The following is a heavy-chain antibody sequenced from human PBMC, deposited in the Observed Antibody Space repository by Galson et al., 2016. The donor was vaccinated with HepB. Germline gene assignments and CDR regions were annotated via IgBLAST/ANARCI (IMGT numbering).Heavy chain of an antibody. CDR2: IGPGSGDT. V-gene: IGHV1-2*02. CDR3: ARNTGFGIRIDY. Sequence: SVKVSCKASGYSFTGYFLNWARQAPGRGLEWMGWIGPGSGDTKYAQKFQGRVTITRDRSISTVTMELNRLRSDDTAVYYCARNTGFGIRIDYWGQGTQVTVPS. J-gene: IGHJ4*02. CDR1: GYSFTGYF. D-gene: IGHD3-10*01.